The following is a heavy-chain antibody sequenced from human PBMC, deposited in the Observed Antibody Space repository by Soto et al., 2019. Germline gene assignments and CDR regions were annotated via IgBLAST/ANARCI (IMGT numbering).Heavy chain of an antibody. CDR2: ISSSGSTI. CDR3: ASSIAARPFYFDY. Sequence: GGSLRLSCAASGFTFSDYYMSWIRQAPGKGLEWVSYISSSGSTIYYADSVKGRFTISRDNAKNSLYLQMNSLRAEDTAVYYCASSIAARPFYFDYWGQGTLVTVSS. J-gene: IGHJ4*02. V-gene: IGHV3-11*01. D-gene: IGHD6-6*01. CDR1: GFTFSDYY.